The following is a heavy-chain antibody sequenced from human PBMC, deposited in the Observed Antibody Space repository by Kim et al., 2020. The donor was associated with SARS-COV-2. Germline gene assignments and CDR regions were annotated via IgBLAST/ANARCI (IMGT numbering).Heavy chain of an antibody. CDR2: IYSGGSST. CDR3: AIALRRFWYFDL. D-gene: IGHD4-17*01. J-gene: IGHJ2*01. Sequence: GGSLRLSCAASGFTFSSYAMSWVRQAPGKGLEWVSVIYSGGSSTYYADSVKGRFTISRDNSKNTLYLQMNSLRAEDTAVYYCAIALRRFWYFDLWGRGTLVTVSS. CDR1: GFTFSSYA. V-gene: IGHV3-23*03.